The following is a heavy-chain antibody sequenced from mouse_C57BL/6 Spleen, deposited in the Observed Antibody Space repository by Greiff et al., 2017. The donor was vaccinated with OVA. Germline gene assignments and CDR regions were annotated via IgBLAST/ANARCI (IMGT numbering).Heavy chain of an antibody. V-gene: IGHV1-61*01. Sequence: VQLQQPGAELVRPGSSVKLSCKASGYTFTSYWMDWVKQRPGQGLEWIGNIYPSDSETHYNQKFKDKATLTVDKSSSTAYMQLSSLTSEDSAVYYCARTGYYGNYVGAMDYWGQGTSVTVSS. CDR1: GYTFTSYW. CDR3: ARTGYYGNYVGAMDY. J-gene: IGHJ4*01. D-gene: IGHD2-1*01. CDR2: IYPSDSET.